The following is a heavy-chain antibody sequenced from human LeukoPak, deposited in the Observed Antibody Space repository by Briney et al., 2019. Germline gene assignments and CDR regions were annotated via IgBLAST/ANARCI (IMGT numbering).Heavy chain of an antibody. CDR1: GYTFTGYY. D-gene: IGHD3-3*01. CDR3: AREGKYYDFWGHYMDV. CDR2: INPNSGGT. Sequence: GASVTVSCTSSGYTFTGYYMHWVRQAPGQGLEWMGWINPNSGGTNYAQKFQGRVTMTRDTSISTAYMELSRLRSDDTAVYYCAREGKYYDFWGHYMDVWGKGTTVTVSS. V-gene: IGHV1-2*02. J-gene: IGHJ6*03.